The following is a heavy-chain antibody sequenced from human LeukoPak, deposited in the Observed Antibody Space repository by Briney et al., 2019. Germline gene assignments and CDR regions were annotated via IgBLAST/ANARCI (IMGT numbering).Heavy chain of an antibody. CDR2: ISGNNDNP. V-gene: IGHV1-18*01. J-gene: IGHJ4*02. CDR1: GYTLSNFG. CDR3: VRDGTSTDDY. Sequence: ASVKVSCKTSGYTLSNFGINWVRQAPGQGLEWMGWISGNNDNPNYGQKFQGRLTVTTDTSTSTAYMELRNLRFDDTAVYYCVRDGTSTDDYWGQGTLVAVSS. D-gene: IGHD2-2*01.